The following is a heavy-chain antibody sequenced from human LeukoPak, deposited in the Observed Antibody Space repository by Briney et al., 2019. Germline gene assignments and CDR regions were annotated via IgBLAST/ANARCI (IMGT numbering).Heavy chain of an antibody. V-gene: IGHV1-2*02. CDR3: ARVRGIYDSSGYSTYYYGMDV. Sequence: GASVKVSCKASGYTFTGYYMHWVRQAPGQGLEWMGWINPNSGGTNYAQKFQGRVTMTRDTSNSTAYMELSRLRSDDTAVYYCARVRGIYDSSGYSTYYYGMDVWGQGTTVTVSS. D-gene: IGHD3-22*01. CDR1: GYTFTGYY. CDR2: INPNSGGT. J-gene: IGHJ6*02.